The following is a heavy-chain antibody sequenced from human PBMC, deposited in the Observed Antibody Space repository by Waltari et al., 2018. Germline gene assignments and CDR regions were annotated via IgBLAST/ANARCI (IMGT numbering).Heavy chain of an antibody. CDR3: ARRTGTGSLTYYYYGMDV. CDR2: IIPIFGTA. V-gene: IGHV1-69*12. D-gene: IGHD1-1*01. J-gene: IGHJ6*02. CDR1: GGTFSSYA. Sequence: QVQLVQSGAEVKKPGSSLKVSCKASGGTFSSYAISWVRQAPGQGLEWMGGIIPIFGTANYAQKFQGRVTITADESTSTAYMELSSLRSEDTAVYYCARRTGTGSLTYYYYGMDVWGQGTTVTVSS.